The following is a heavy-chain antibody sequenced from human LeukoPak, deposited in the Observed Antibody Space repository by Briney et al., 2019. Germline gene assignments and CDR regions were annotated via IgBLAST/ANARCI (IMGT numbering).Heavy chain of an antibody. V-gene: IGHV1-18*01. CDR2: ISAYNGNT. J-gene: IGHJ4*02. CDR1: GYTFTSYG. D-gene: IGHD6-13*01. CDR3: ARGSSSWYDPLYYFDY. Sequence: GASVKVSCKASGYTFTSYGISWVRQAPGQGLEWMGWISAYNGNTNYAQKLQGRVTMTTDTSTSTAYMELRSLRSDDTAVYYCARGSSSWYDPLYYFDYWGQGTLVTVSS.